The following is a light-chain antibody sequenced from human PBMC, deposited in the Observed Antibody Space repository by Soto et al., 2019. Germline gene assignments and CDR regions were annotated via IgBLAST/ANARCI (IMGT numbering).Light chain of an antibody. CDR2: EVN. CDR3: SSYAGSDVFV. CDR1: SSDVGGYNY. J-gene: IGLJ1*01. Sequence: QSALTQPPSASGSPGQSVTISCTGTSSDVGGYNYVSWYQQHPGKAPKLMIYEVNKRPSGVPDRFSGSKSGNTASLTVSGLQAEVEADYYCSSYAGSDVFVFGTGTKVTVL. V-gene: IGLV2-8*01.